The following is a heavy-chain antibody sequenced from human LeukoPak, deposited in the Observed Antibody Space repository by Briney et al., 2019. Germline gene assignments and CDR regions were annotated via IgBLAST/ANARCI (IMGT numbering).Heavy chain of an antibody. J-gene: IGHJ4*02. V-gene: IGHV4-34*01. CDR1: GGSFSGYY. CDR3: ARARFDYVWGSYRWNQYFDY. Sequence: ETLSLTCAVYGGSFSGYYWSWIRQPPGKGLEWIGEINHSGSTNYNPSLKSRVTISVDTSKNQFSLKLSSVTAADMAVYYCARARFDYVWGSYRWNQYFDYWGQGTLVTVSS. CDR2: INHSGST. D-gene: IGHD3-16*02.